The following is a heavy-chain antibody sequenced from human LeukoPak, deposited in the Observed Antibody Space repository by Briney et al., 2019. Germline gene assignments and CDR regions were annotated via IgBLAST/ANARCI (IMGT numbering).Heavy chain of an antibody. CDR2: IRYDGSNK. V-gene: IGHV3-30*02. CDR3: AKDPSSSRYPGFDY. J-gene: IGHJ4*02. CDR1: GFTFSSYD. D-gene: IGHD6-13*01. Sequence: GGSLRLSCAASGFTFSSYDMHWVRQAPGKGLEWVAFIRYDGSNKYYADSVKGRFTISRDNSKNTLYLQMNSLRAEDTAVYYCAKDPSSSRYPGFDYWGQGTLVTVSS.